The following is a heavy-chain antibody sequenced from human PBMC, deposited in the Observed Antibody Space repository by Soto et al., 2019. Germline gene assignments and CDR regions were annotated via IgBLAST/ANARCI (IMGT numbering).Heavy chain of an antibody. Sequence: QVQLVESGGGVVQPGRSLRLSCAASGFTFSSYGMHWVRQAPGKGLEWVAVISYDGINKYYADSVKGRFTISRDNSKNTRYLKMHRLRAEDTAVYYCAKGVAGGDYYYYGSDVLGQGTTVTVSS. CDR3: AKGVAGGDYYYYGSDV. CDR1: GFTFSSYG. V-gene: IGHV3-30*18. D-gene: IGHD6-13*01. CDR2: ISYDGINK. J-gene: IGHJ6*02.